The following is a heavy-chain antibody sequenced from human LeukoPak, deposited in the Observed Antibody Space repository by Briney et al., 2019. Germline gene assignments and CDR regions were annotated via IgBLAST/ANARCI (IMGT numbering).Heavy chain of an antibody. V-gene: IGHV3-11*04. D-gene: IGHD1-7*01. CDR2: ISSSGSTI. CDR3: AREREGRYNWNYGAVDY. CDR1: GFTFSDYY. J-gene: IGHJ4*02. Sequence: GGSLRLSCAASGFTFSDYYKSWIRQAPGKGLEWVSYISSSGSTIYYADSVKGRFTISRDNAKNSLYLQMNSLRAEDTAVYYCAREREGRYNWNYGAVDYWGQGTLVTVSS.